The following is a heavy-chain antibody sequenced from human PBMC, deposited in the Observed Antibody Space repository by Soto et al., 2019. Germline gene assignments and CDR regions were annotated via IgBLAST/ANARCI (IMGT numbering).Heavy chain of an antibody. CDR2: IYYSGST. CDR3: ARRSTYYYDSSGYYSHGHYFDY. V-gene: IGHV4-39*01. D-gene: IGHD3-22*01. Sequence: SETLSLTCTVSGGSISSSSYYWGWIRQPPGKGLEWIGSIYYSGSTYYNPSLKSRVTISVDTSKNQFSLKLSSVTAADTAVYYCARRSTYYYDSSGYYSHGHYFDYWGQGTLVTVSS. J-gene: IGHJ4*02. CDR1: GGSISSSSYY.